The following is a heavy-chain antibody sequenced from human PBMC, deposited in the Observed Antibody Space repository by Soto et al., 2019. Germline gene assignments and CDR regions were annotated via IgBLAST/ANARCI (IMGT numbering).Heavy chain of an antibody. CDR2: INPNSGGT. Sequence: QVQLVQSGAEVKKPGASVKVSCKASGYTFTGYYMHWVRQAPGQGLEWMGWINPNSGGTNYAQKFQGWVTMTRDTSISTAYMELSRLRSDDTAVYYCARDLAVAGTNGMDVWGQGITVTVSS. V-gene: IGHV1-2*04. CDR1: GYTFTGYY. J-gene: IGHJ6*02. D-gene: IGHD6-19*01. CDR3: ARDLAVAGTNGMDV.